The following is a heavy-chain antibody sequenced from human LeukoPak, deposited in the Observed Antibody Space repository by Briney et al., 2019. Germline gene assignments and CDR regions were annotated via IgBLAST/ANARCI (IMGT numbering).Heavy chain of an antibody. D-gene: IGHD5-24*01. CDR1: GFTFSSYG. Sequence: GGSLRLSCAASGFTFSSYGFHWVRQAPGKGLEWVAVIWSDGSYTYHADSVQVRFTISRDDSKNTLYLQMNSLRAEDTAVYYCARDFSLQLFDYWGQGTLVTVFS. CDR2: IWSDGSYT. V-gene: IGHV3-33*01. CDR3: ARDFSLQLFDY. J-gene: IGHJ4*02.